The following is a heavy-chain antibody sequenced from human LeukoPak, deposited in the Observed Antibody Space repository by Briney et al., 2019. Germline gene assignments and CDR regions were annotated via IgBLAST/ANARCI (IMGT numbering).Heavy chain of an antibody. Sequence: SETLSLTCTVSSGSIFSSNWWSWVRQPPGKGLEWIGQIFHSGSTSYSPSLKSRVTISVDTSKNQFSLKLSSVTAADTAVYYCARHGAVAGIIPNWFDPWGQGTLVTVSS. CDR2: IFHSGST. D-gene: IGHD6-19*01. J-gene: IGHJ5*02. CDR3: ARHGAVAGIIPNWFDP. CDR1: SGSIFSSNW. V-gene: IGHV4-4*02.